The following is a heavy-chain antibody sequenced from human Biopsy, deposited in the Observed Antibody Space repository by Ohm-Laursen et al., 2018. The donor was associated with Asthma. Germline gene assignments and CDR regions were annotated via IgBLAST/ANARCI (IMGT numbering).Heavy chain of an antibody. D-gene: IGHD3-22*01. J-gene: IGHJ3*02. V-gene: IGHV4-38-2*02. Sequence: TLSLTCSVSGYSISSGYYWGWIRQPPGKGLEWIGSIRLGGSTYYNPSLKSRVTISVDTSNNQFSLRLNSVTAADTAVYYCARDGGSGYYYLALGAFDIWGQGTTVTVS. CDR1: GYSISSGYY. CDR2: IRLGGST. CDR3: ARDGGSGYYYLALGAFDI.